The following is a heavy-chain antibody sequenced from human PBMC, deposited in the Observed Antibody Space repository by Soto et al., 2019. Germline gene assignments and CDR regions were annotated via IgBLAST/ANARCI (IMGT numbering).Heavy chain of an antibody. CDR1: GGTFSSYA. CDR3: ARGPDIVVVPAAIPYYYYGMDV. CDR2: LIPIFGTA. V-gene: IGHV1-69*01. Sequence: QVQLVQSGAEVKKPGSSVKVSCKASGGTFSSYAISWVRQAPGQGLEWMGGLIPIFGTANYAQKFQGRVTITADESTSTAYMELSSLRSEDTAVYYCARGPDIVVVPAAIPYYYYGMDVWGQGTTVTVSS. D-gene: IGHD2-2*02. J-gene: IGHJ6*02.